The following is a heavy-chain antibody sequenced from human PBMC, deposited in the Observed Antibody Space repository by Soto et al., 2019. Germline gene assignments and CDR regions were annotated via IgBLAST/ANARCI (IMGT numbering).Heavy chain of an antibody. V-gene: IGHV1-18*01. CDR1: GYTFTSYG. CDR3: TRTGTTLGYFDY. CDR2: ISAYDGNT. J-gene: IGHJ4*02. Sequence: ASVKVSCKASGYTFTSYGISWVRQAPGQGLEWMGWISAYDGNTNYAQKLQDRVTMTTDTSTSTAYMELRSLGSDDTAVYYCTRTGTTLGYFDYWGQGTLVTVSS. D-gene: IGHD1-1*01.